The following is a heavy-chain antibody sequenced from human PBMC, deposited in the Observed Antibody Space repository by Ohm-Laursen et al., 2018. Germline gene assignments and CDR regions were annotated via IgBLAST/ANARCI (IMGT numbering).Heavy chain of an antibody. J-gene: IGHJ4*02. D-gene: IGHD6-19*01. Sequence: SLRLSCSASGFTFSNYWMSWVRQTPGKGLEWVAVISYDGSNNNYADSVKGRFTISRDNSKNTLFLQMNSLGAEDTAVYYCAKEYSSGWSDYWGQGTLVTVSS. CDR3: AKEYSSGWSDY. CDR1: GFTFSNYW. CDR2: ISYDGSNN. V-gene: IGHV3-30*18.